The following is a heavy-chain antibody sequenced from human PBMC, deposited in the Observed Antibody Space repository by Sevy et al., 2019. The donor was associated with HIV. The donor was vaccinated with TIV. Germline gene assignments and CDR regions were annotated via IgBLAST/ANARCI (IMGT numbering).Heavy chain of an antibody. D-gene: IGHD6-6*01. J-gene: IGHJ6*02. V-gene: IGHV1-69*13. Sequence: ASVKVSCKASGGTFSSYAISWVRQAPGHRLEWMGGISPIFGTANYAQKFQGRVTITADESTSTAYMELSSLRSEDTAVYYCAREGPQAPYSSSSSVGMDVWGQGTTVTVSS. CDR1: GGTFSSYA. CDR2: ISPIFGTA. CDR3: AREGPQAPYSSSSSVGMDV.